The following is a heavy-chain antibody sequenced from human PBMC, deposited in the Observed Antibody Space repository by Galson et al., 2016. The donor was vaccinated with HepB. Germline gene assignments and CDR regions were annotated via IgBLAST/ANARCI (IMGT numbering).Heavy chain of an antibody. D-gene: IGHD3-3*01. V-gene: IGHV4-4*02. CDR1: GDSLSSTNW. CDR3: ARVGRGVSIFGGGRRHYFDY. J-gene: IGHJ4*02. CDR2: INHIGTT. Sequence: SETLSLTCAVSGDSLSSTNWWSWVRQRPGKGLEWIGEINHIGTTNYNPSLQSRVTLSVDKSKNQFSLKVTSLTAAETAVYYCARVGRGVSIFGGGRRHYFDYGGQGTLVTVSS.